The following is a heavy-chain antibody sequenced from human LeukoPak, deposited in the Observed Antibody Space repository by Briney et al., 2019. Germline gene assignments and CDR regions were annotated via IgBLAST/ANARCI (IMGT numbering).Heavy chain of an antibody. CDR3: ARHPYQLLWLSWFDP. CDR2: IYYSGST. CDR1: GASSSSSGYY. V-gene: IGHV4-39*01. Sequence: PSETLSLTCTFSGASSSSSGYYWAWIRQPPGKGLEWIGSIYYSGSTYSNPSLKRRVTISVDTSKNQFSLKLSSVTAADTAVYYCARHPYQLLWLSWFDPWGQGTLVTVSS. D-gene: IGHD2-2*01. J-gene: IGHJ5*02.